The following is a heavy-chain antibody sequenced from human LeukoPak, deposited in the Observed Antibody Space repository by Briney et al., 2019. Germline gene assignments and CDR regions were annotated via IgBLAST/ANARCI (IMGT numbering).Heavy chain of an antibody. CDR2: IKSDGSST. V-gene: IGHV3-74*01. J-gene: IGHJ4*02. CDR3: ATSKWELPRPYDY. D-gene: IGHD1-26*01. CDR1: GFSVSSYW. Sequence: GGSLRLSCEVSGFSVSSYWMHWVRQAPGKGLVWVSRIKSDGSSTSYADSVKGRFTISRDNAKKTLYLQMDSLRDEDTAVYYCATSKWELPRPYDYWGQGTLVTVSS.